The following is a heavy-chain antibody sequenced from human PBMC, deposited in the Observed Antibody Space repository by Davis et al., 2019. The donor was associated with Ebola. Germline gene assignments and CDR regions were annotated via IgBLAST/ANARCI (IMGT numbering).Heavy chain of an antibody. CDR2: IIPIFGTA. CDR3: ARARLYYYYGMDV. J-gene: IGHJ6*02. D-gene: IGHD4-11*01. Sequence: AASVKVSCKASGGTFSSYAISWVRQAPGQGLEWMGGIIPIFGTANCAQKFQGRVTITADESTSTAYMELSSLRSEDTAVYYCARARLYYYYGMDVWGQGTTVTVSS. CDR1: GGTFSSYA. V-gene: IGHV1-69*13.